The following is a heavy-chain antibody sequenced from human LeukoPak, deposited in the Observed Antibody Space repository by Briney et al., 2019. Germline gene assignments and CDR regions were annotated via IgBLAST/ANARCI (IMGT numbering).Heavy chain of an antibody. CDR2: ISSSSSSAI. J-gene: IGHJ4*02. CDR1: GLTFSSYS. CDR3: ARGRYFDY. V-gene: IGHV3-48*01. Sequence: GGSLRLSCAASGLTFSSYSMYWVRQTPGKGLEWVSYISSSSSSAIYYADSVKGRFTISRDNARNSLYLQMNSLRAEDTAVYHCARGRYFDYWGQGTLVTVSS.